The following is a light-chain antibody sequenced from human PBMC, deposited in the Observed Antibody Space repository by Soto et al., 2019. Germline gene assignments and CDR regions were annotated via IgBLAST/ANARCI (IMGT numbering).Light chain of an antibody. CDR2: SAS. CDR3: LQSYRTPLT. V-gene: IGKV1-39*01. Sequence: DIQMTQSPSSLSASVGDTVTITCRASQALSNYLAWYQQKPGKAPDLLIYSASTLQSGVPSRFSGSGSGTDFTLTISSLQPEDFATYYCLQSYRTPLTFGGGTKVDIK. CDR1: QALSNY. J-gene: IGKJ4*01.